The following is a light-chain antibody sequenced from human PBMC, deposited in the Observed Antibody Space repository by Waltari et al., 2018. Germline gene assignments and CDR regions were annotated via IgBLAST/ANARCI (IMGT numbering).Light chain of an antibody. Sequence: DVQLTHSPSTLSASVGDRVTITCRASESVKNNLPWYQHQPGKAPKVLVHKASRLESGVPSRVSGSGYGTEFTLTISSLEPDDFATYYCHQYNTLPLTFGGGTKVEIK. V-gene: IGKV1-5*03. CDR3: HQYNTLPLT. CDR2: KAS. CDR1: ESVKNN. J-gene: IGKJ4*01.